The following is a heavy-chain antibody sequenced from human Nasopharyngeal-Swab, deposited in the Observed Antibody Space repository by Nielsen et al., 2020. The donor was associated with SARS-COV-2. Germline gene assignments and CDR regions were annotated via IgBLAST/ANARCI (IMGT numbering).Heavy chain of an antibody. CDR1: GGSISSSSYY. V-gene: IGHV4-39*01. J-gene: IGHJ4*02. CDR3: ARLAKGGIVVVTAIPDC. D-gene: IGHD2-21*02. Sequence: SETLSLTCTVSGGSISSSSYYWGWIRQPPGKGLEWLGSIYYSGSTYYSPSLKSRVAISVDTSKNQFSLKLSSMTAADTAVYYCARLAKGGIVVVTAIPDCWGQGTLVTVSS. CDR2: IYYSGST.